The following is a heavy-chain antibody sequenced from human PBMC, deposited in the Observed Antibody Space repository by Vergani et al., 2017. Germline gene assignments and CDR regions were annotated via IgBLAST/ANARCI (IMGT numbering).Heavy chain of an antibody. D-gene: IGHD6-19*01. J-gene: IGHJ6*02. V-gene: IGHV3-23*01. CDR2: ISGSGGST. CDR3: AKARQWLVRVYGMDV. Sequence: EVQLLESGGGLVQPGGSLRLSCGASGFTFSSYAMSWVRQAPGKGLEWVSAISGSGGSTYYADSVKGRFTISRDNSKSTLYLQMNSLRAEYTAVYYCAKARQWLVRVYGMDVWGQGTTVTVSS. CDR1: GFTFSSYA.